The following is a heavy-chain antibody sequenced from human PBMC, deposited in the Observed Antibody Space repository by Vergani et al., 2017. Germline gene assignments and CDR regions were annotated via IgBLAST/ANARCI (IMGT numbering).Heavy chain of an antibody. CDR2: ISYDGSNK. CDR1: GFTFSSYG. J-gene: IGHJ4*02. V-gene: IGHV3-30*18. Sequence: QVQLVESGGGVVQPGRSLRLSCAASGFTFSSYGMHWVRQAPGKGLEWVAVISYDGSNKYYADSVKGRFTISRDNSKNMLYLQMNSLRAEDTAVYYCANGPQTYYYDSSGYYYDDYWGQGTLVTVSS. D-gene: IGHD3-22*01. CDR3: ANGPQTYYYDSSGYYYDDY.